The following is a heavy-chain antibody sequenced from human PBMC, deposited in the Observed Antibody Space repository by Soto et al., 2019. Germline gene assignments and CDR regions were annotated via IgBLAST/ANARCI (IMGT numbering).Heavy chain of an antibody. V-gene: IGHV4-30-2*01. J-gene: IGHJ5*02. Sequence: PSETLSLTCNMSGDSYSISTYSWSWIRQPPGKALQWIGFIYQSGVTSYNPSLASRVSISLDRSNNQCSLKLKSVTAAYTAVYFCAGMPYTSGLRFDPWGPGTLVTVSS. D-gene: IGHD6-19*01. CDR3: AGMPYTSGLRFDP. CDR1: GDSYSISTYS. CDR2: IYQSGVT.